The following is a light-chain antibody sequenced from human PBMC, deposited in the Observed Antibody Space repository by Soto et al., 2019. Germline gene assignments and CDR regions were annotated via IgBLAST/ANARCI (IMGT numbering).Light chain of an antibody. CDR1: SSDVGSYNL. Sequence: QSVLTQPASVSGSPGQSITISCTGTSSDVGSYNLSWYQQHPGKAPKLMIYEGSKRPSGVSNRFSGSKSGNTASLTISGLQAEDEADYYCCSYAGSSTFWVFGGGTQLTVL. CDR2: EGS. V-gene: IGLV2-23*03. CDR3: CSYAGSSTFWV. J-gene: IGLJ3*02.